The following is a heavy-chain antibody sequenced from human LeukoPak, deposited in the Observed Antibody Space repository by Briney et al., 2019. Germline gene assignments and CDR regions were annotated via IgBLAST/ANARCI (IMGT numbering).Heavy chain of an antibody. Sequence: LRLSCAASGFTFSDYYMSWIRQPPGKGLEWIGSIYYSGSTYYNPSLKSRVTISVDTSKNQFSLKLSSVTAADTAVYYCARLGRSSYGPKYYYYYYMDVWGKGTTVTISS. CDR2: IYYSGST. D-gene: IGHD5-18*01. V-gene: IGHV4-39*01. J-gene: IGHJ6*03. CDR1: GFTFSDYY. CDR3: ARLGRSSYGPKYYYYYYMDV.